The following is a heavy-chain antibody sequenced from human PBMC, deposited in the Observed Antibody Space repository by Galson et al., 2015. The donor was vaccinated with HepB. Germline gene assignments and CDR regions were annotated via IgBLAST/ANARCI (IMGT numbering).Heavy chain of an antibody. CDR2: ISSDGSKT. J-gene: IGHJ4*02. V-gene: IGHV3-30*03. D-gene: IGHD1-1*01. Sequence: SLRLSCAASGLTFSIFDMHWVRQAPGKGLEWVAVISSDGSKTYYGGSGKGRFTISRDNSKNTLELQMNSLRAEDTAVYFCARVVSTGTHRGYFDYWGQGTLVTVSS. CDR3: ARVVSTGTHRGYFDY. CDR1: GLTFSIFD.